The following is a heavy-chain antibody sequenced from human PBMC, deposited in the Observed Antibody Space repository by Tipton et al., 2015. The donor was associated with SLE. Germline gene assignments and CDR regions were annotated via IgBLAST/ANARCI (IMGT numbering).Heavy chain of an antibody. J-gene: IGHJ3*02. Sequence: SLRLSCAASGFTFSSYWMHWVRQAPGKGLVWVSRINSDESITTYADSVKGRFTISRDNANNTLYLKMNSLRVEDTAVYYCARGMGPLGSDAFDIWGQGTMVTVSS. CDR1: GFTFSSYW. CDR3: ARGMGPLGSDAFDI. CDR2: INSDESIT. D-gene: IGHD7-27*01. V-gene: IGHV3-74*01.